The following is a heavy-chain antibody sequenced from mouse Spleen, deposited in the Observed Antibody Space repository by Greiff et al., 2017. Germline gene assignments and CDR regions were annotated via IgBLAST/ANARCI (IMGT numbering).Heavy chain of an antibody. CDR1: GYTFTGYC. CDR3: KRSGGRRAMGC. CDR2: INPSSGYT. J-gene: IGHJ4*01. V-gene: IGHV1-7*01. D-gene: IGHD3-1*01. Sequence: QVQLQQSGAELVKPGASVKLSCKASGYTFTGYCMHWVKQRPGQGLEWIGNINPSSGYTKYNQKFKGKATLTADKSSSTAYMQLSSLTSEDSAVYYWKRSGGRRAMGCWGRRASVPGSS.